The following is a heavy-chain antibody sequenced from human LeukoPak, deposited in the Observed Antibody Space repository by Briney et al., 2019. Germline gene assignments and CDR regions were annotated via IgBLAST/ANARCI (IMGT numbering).Heavy chain of an antibody. V-gene: IGHV3-48*01. CDR1: GFTFSGYS. Sequence: GGSLRLSCAASGFTFSGYSMNWVRQAPGKGLEWVSYISSSSSTIYYADSVKGRFTISRDNAKNSLYLQMNSLRAEDTAVYYCARVESVAGNPFDYWGQGTLVTVSS. J-gene: IGHJ4*02. D-gene: IGHD6-19*01. CDR2: ISSSSSTI. CDR3: ARVESVAGNPFDY.